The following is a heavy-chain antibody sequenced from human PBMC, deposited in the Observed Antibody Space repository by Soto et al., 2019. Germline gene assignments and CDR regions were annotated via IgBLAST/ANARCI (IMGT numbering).Heavy chain of an antibody. Sequence: ASVKVSCTASGGTFSIYAISLVRQAPGQGLEXMXXXIXIXGXAXXXXKFQGRVTITADESTSTAYMELSSLRSEDTAVYYCARDTGYWFDPWGQGTLVTVSS. CDR2: XIXIXGXA. D-gene: IGHD4-17*01. CDR1: GGTFSIYA. J-gene: IGHJ5*02. V-gene: IGHV1-69*13. CDR3: ARDTGYWFDP.